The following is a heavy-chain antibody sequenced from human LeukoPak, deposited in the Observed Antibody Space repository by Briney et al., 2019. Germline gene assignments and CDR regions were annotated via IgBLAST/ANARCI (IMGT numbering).Heavy chain of an antibody. J-gene: IGHJ1*01. CDR3: ARDHDLTGTYEYLKY. Sequence: SVKVSCKASGGNFNTYAISWVRQAPGQGLEWMGGIIPIFGTGNYAQKSQGRVTITADKSTNTAYMELSSLKSEDTAVYYCARDHDLTGTYEYLKYWGQGTLVSVSS. D-gene: IGHD7-27*01. V-gene: IGHV1-69*06. CDR2: IIPIFGTG. CDR1: GGNFNTYA.